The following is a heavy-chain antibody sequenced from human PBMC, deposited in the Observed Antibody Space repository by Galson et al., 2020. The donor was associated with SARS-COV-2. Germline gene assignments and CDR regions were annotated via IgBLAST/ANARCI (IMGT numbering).Heavy chain of an antibody. CDR2: ISAYNGNT. J-gene: IGHJ6*02. CDR1: GYTFTSYG. V-gene: IGHV1-18*01. D-gene: IGHD2-15*01. Sequence: ASVKVSCKASGYTFTSYGISWVRQAPGQGLEWMGWISAYNGNTNYAQKLQGRVTMTTDTSTSTAYMELRSLRSDDTAVYYCARDQLGYCSGGSCYFYYYYGMDVWGQGTTVTVSS. CDR3: ARDQLGYCSGGSCYFYYYYGMDV.